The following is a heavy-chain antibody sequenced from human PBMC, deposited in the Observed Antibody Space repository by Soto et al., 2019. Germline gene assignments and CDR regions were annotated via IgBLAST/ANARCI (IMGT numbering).Heavy chain of an antibody. CDR1: GYTCTSYG. CDR2: ISAYNGNT. Sequence: ASVKVSCNASGYTCTSYGISWVLQAPGQGLEWMGWISAYNGNTNYAQKLQGRVTMTTDTSTSTAYMELRSLRSDDTAVYYCARDGGGGSCPIYYGMDVWGQGTTVTVSS. J-gene: IGHJ6*02. CDR3: ARDGGGGSCPIYYGMDV. V-gene: IGHV1-18*01. D-gene: IGHD2-15*01.